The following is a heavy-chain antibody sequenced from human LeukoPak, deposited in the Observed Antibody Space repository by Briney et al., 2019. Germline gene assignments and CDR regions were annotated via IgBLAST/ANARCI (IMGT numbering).Heavy chain of an antibody. D-gene: IGHD6-13*01. CDR3: ARAGYSSSWYLY. Sequence: GGSLRLSCAASGFTFSSYSMNWVRQAPGKGLEWVSDISRSSTTIYYADSVKGRFTISRDNAKNSLYLQMNSLRAEDTAVYYCARAGYSSSWYLYWGQGTLVTVSS. V-gene: IGHV3-48*01. CDR1: GFTFSSYS. J-gene: IGHJ4*02. CDR2: ISRSSTTI.